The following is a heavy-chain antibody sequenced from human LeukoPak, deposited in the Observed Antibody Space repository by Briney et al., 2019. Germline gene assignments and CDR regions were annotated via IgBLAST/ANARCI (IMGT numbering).Heavy chain of an antibody. D-gene: IGHD5-18*01. J-gene: IGHJ3*02. CDR1: GGSISGSSYY. CDR2: IYYSGST. Sequence: SETLSLTCTVSGGSISGSSYYWGWIRQPPGKGLEWIGSIYYSGSTYYNPSLKSRVTISVDTSKNQFSLKLNSVTATDTAVYYCARSRSGYSYEHGAFEIWGQGTMVTVSS. V-gene: IGHV4-39*01. CDR3: ARSRSGYSYEHGAFEI.